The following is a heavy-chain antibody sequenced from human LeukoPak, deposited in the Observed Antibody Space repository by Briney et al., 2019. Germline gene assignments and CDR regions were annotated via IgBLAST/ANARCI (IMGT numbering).Heavy chain of an antibody. V-gene: IGHV1-69*05. Sequence: SVKVSCKASGGTFSTYAVNWVRQAPGQGLEWVGGIIPLFGTANYAQKFQGRVTITTDESTSTAYMELSSLRFEDTAIYYCARVFARGGEISGSYYYYWGQGTLVTVSS. J-gene: IGHJ4*02. CDR2: IIPLFGTA. CDR3: ARVFARGGEISGSYYYY. D-gene: IGHD1-26*01. CDR1: GGTFSTYA.